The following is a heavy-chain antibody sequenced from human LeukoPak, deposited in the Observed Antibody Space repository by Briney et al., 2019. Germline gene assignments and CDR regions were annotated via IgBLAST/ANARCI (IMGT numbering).Heavy chain of an antibody. J-gene: IGHJ3*02. CDR2: IYYSGST. CDR3: ASPQAGYYYDSSGSDHDAFDI. CDR1: GGSISSSSYY. D-gene: IGHD3-22*01. V-gene: IGHV4-39*01. Sequence: SETLSLTCTVSGGSISSSSYYWGWIRQPPGTGLEWIGSIYYSGSTYYNPSLKSRVTISVDTSKNQFSLKLSSVTAADTAVYYCASPQAGYYYDSSGSDHDAFDIWGQGTMVTVSS.